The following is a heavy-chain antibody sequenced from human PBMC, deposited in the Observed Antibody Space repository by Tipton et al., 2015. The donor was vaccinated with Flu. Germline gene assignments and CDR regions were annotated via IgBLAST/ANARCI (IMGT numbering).Heavy chain of an antibody. J-gene: IGHJ2*01. CDR2: IYPGDSDT. CDR3: VRHPYCSDAVCPPGYWYFDL. CDR1: GYSFSNYW. Sequence: QLVQSGAEVKKPGESLKIPCKASGYSFSNYWIGWVRQMPGKGLEWMGIIYPGDSDTIYSPSFQGQVTISADKSISTAYLQWNSLKASDTAMYYCVRHPYCSDAVCPPGYWYFDLWGRGTLVTVSS. D-gene: IGHD2-8*01. V-gene: IGHV5-51*01.